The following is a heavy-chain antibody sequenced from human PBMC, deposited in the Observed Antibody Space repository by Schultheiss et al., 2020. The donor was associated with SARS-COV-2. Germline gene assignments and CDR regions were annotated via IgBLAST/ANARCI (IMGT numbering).Heavy chain of an antibody. D-gene: IGHD6-19*01. Sequence: GGSLRLSCAASGFTFSSYEMNWVRQAPGKGLEWVSYISSSGSTIYYADSVKGRFTISRDNAKNSLYLQMNSLRAEDTAVYYCARDETSGWYRLYYYYGMDVWGQGTTGTVSS. J-gene: IGHJ6*02. CDR3: ARDETSGWYRLYYYYGMDV. CDR2: ISSSGSTI. V-gene: IGHV3-48*03. CDR1: GFTFSSYE.